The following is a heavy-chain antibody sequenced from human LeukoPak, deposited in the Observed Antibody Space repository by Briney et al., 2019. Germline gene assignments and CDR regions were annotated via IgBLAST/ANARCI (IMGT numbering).Heavy chain of an antibody. V-gene: IGHV3-48*03. CDR3: ARGSGGDY. Sequence: GGSLRLSCAASGFTFSSYEMNWVRQAPGKGLEWVSYIGYSGSTIYYADSVKGRFTISRDNAKNSLYLQMNSLRADDTALYYCARGSGGDYWGQGTLVTVSS. J-gene: IGHJ4*02. CDR2: IGYSGSTI. CDR1: GFTFSSYE.